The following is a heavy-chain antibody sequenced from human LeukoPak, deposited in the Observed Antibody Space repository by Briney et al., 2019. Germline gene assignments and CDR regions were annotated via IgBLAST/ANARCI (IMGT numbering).Heavy chain of an antibody. CDR3: ARTGYYYDSSGYYYRWAFDI. D-gene: IGHD3-22*01. CDR2: IKQDGGEK. Sequence: GGSLRLSCAASGFTFSSYWMSWVRQAPGKGLGWVANIKQDGGEKYYVDSVKGRFTISRDNAKNSLYLQMNSLRAEDTAVYYCARTGYYYDSSGYYYRWAFDIWGQGTMVTVSS. CDR1: GFTFSSYW. V-gene: IGHV3-7*01. J-gene: IGHJ3*02.